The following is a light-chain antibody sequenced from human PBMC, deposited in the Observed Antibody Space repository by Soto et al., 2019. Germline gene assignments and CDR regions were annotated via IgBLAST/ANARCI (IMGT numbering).Light chain of an antibody. CDR3: CSYAGSGTWV. CDR1: SSDVGGYNL. Sequence: QSVLTQPASVSVSPGQSITISCSGTSSDVGGYNLVSWYQQHPGKAPKLMVYEGNKRPSGVSNRFSGSKSGNTASLTVSGLQAEDEAYYYCCSYAGSGTWVFGGGTKLTVL. V-gene: IGLV2-23*01. J-gene: IGLJ3*02. CDR2: EGN.